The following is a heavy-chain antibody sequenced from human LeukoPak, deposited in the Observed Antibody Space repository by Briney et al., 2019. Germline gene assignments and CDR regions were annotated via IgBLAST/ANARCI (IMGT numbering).Heavy chain of an antibody. V-gene: IGHV1-2*02. CDR1: GYTFTGYY. Sequence: ASVKVSCKASGYTFTGYYMHWVRQAPGQGLEWMGWINPNSGGTNYAQKFQGRVTMTRDTSISTAYMELSRLRSDDTAVYYCAREDDTLTGYRHFDYWGQGTLVTVSS. D-gene: IGHD3-9*01. J-gene: IGHJ4*02. CDR3: AREDDTLTGYRHFDY. CDR2: INPNSGGT.